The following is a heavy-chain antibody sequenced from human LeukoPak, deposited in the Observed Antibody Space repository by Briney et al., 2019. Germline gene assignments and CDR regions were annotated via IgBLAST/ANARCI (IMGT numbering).Heavy chain of an antibody. J-gene: IGHJ1*01. V-gene: IGHV4-61*02. CDR3: AKSWGYAANSLHIQH. CDR1: GDSIRSGSFH. CDR2: IYITGST. Sequence: SETLSLTCSVSGDSIRSGSFHWNWLRQPAGKGLEWIGRIYITGSTDYNPSLKSRVTMSVDTSNNQFSLTLTSVTAADTAVYYCAKSWGYAANSLHIQHWGQGARVIVSA. D-gene: IGHD4-23*01.